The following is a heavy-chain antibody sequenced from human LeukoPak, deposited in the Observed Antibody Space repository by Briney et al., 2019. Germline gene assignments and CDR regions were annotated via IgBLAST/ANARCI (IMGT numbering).Heavy chain of an antibody. CDR1: GGSFSGYY. CDR2: INHSGST. Sequence: SETLSLTCAVYGGSFSGYYWSWIRQPPGKGLEWIGEINHSGSTNYNPSLKSRVTISVDTSENQFSLKLSSVTAADTAVYYCARAGSGYSLDYWGRGTLVTVSA. CDR3: ARAGSGYSLDY. J-gene: IGHJ4*02. D-gene: IGHD3-22*01. V-gene: IGHV4-34*01.